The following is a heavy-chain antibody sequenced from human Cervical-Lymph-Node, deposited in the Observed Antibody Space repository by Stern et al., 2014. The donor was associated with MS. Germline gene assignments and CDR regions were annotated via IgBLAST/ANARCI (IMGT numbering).Heavy chain of an antibody. CDR3: ARLTGIIDS. J-gene: IGHJ4*02. V-gene: IGHV4-39*01. Sequence: VQLVESGPGLVKPSETLSLTCTVSGGSISRSTYYWGWIRQPPGKGLDWIGNIYYSGTTYYDPSLKSPVTISVHAATHQFSLQINSVTAADTAVYYCARLTGIIDSWGQGTLVAVSS. CDR2: IYYSGTT. CDR1: GGSISRSTYY. D-gene: IGHD5-24*01.